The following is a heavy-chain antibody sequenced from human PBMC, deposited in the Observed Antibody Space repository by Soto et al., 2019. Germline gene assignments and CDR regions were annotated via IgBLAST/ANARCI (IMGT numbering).Heavy chain of an antibody. J-gene: IGHJ4*02. CDR1: GFTFSSYV. CDR3: AKDYYDSSGYYYFDY. Sequence: EVQLLESGGGLVQPGGSLRLSCAASGFTFSSYVMSWVRQAPGKGLEWVSAISGSGGSTYYADSVKGRFTISRDNSKNTLYLQMNSLRAEDTAVYYCAKDYYDSSGYYYFDYWGQGTLVTVSS. D-gene: IGHD3-22*01. V-gene: IGHV3-23*01. CDR2: ISGSGGST.